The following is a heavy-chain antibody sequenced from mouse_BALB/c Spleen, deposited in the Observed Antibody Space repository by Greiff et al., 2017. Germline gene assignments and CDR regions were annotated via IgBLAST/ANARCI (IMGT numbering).Heavy chain of an antibody. D-gene: IGHD4-1*01. J-gene: IGHJ4*01. CDR1: GYSITSDYA. Sequence: EVQLQESGPGLVKPSQSLSLTCTVTGYSITSDYAWNWIRQFPGNKLEWMGYISYSGSTSYNPSLKSRISITRDTSKNQFFLQLNSVTTEDTATYYCARWDWEGYYAMDYWGQGTSVTVSS. CDR2: ISYSGST. V-gene: IGHV3-2*02. CDR3: ARWDWEGYYAMDY.